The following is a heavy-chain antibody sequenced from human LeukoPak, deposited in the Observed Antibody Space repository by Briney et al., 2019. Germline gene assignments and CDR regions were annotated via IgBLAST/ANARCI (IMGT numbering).Heavy chain of an antibody. CDR2: ISGSGGST. J-gene: IGHJ2*01. D-gene: IGHD4-23*01. Sequence: GGSLRLSCAASGFTFDDYGMSWVRQAPGKGLEWVSAISGSGGSTYYADSVKGRFTISRDNSKNTLYLQMNSLRAEDTAVYYCAKEYDYGGNLYWYFDLWGRGTLVTVSS. CDR3: AKEYDYGGNLYWYFDL. V-gene: IGHV3-23*01. CDR1: GFTFDDYG.